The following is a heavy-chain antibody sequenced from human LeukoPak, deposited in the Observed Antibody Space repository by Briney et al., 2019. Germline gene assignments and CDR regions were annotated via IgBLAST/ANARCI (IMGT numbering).Heavy chain of an antibody. Sequence: ASVTLSYTPSGYTLTPYNMHWVRQAPGQGLEWMRLIDPNSVGTNYAHTFQGRVTMTRDTSISTAYMELSMLRSDDTAVYYCARDRSPIVRGVSPSFDYWGQGTLVTVPS. CDR2: IDPNSVGT. CDR1: GYTLTPYN. V-gene: IGHV1-2*07. D-gene: IGHD3-10*01. J-gene: IGHJ4*02. CDR3: ARDRSPIVRGVSPSFDY.